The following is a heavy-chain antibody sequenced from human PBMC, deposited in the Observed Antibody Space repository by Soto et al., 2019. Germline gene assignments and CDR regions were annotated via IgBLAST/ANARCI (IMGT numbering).Heavy chain of an antibody. D-gene: IGHD6-6*01. Sequence: TCTVSGGSISSSSYYWGWIRQPPGKGLEWIGSIYYSGSTYYNPSLKSRVTISVDTSKNQFSLKLSPVTAADTAVYYCKGGASRASSSPYGMDVWGQGTTVTVSS. V-gene: IGHV4-39*01. J-gene: IGHJ6*02. CDR3: KGGASRASSSPYGMDV. CDR1: GGSISSSSYY. CDR2: IYYSGST.